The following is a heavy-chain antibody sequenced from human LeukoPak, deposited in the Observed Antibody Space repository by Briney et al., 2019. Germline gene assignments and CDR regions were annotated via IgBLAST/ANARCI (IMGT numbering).Heavy chain of an antibody. CDR1: GFTLDRHW. J-gene: IGHJ3*02. CDR3: AKVRYYDFWSGYCAFDI. V-gene: IGHV3-74*03. D-gene: IGHD3-3*01. CDR2: IDTDGSER. Sequence: LSCVAAGFTLDRHWMDWVRQAAGKGMGWVSRIDTDGSERVYGESGKGRFTICRDNSKKTVKMKMNSLREEDTAVYYCAKVRYYDFWSGYCAFDIWGQGTMVTVSS.